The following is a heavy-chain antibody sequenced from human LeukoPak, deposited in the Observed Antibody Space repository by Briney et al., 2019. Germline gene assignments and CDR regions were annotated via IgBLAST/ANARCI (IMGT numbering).Heavy chain of an antibody. Sequence: PSETLSLTCTVSGGTIASSYCRWIRHPPGQGREWIWYIYSSGSTNSTPPLKSRVTISVDTSMNQFSLKLSSVTAADTPVYYFARLAFDIWGQGTMVTASS. V-gene: IGHV4-59*12. J-gene: IGHJ3*02. CDR1: GGTIASSY. CDR2: IYSSGST. CDR3: ARLAFDI.